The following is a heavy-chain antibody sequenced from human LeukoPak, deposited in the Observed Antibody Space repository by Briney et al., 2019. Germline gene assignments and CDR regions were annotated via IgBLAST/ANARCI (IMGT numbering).Heavy chain of an antibody. CDR2: IHNSGTT. V-gene: IGHV4-34*01. J-gene: IGHJ4*02. Sequence: SETLSLICAVSGGPFSGYFWRWIRQSSGKALEWIGEIHNSGTTNYNPSLNSRVTISEDTAKNQFYLNLSSVTAADTAVYYCARRYYYNLGSFPFDFWGQGTLVTVSS. D-gene: IGHD3-10*01. CDR1: GGPFSGYF. CDR3: ARRYYYNLGSFPFDF.